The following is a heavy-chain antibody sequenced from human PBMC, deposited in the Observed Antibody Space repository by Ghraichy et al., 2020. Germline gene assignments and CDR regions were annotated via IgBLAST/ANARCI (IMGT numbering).Heavy chain of an antibody. Sequence: GGSLRLSCAASGFTFSSHTMNWVRRAPGKGLEWVSSVPTSDNSVYYADSVKGRFTISRDNAQNSLYLQMSSLRAEDTAVYYCARVAPGYSSGWHFFDNWGQGTLVTVSS. V-gene: IGHV3-21*01. D-gene: IGHD6-19*01. CDR3: ARVAPGYSSGWHFFDN. J-gene: IGHJ4*02. CDR1: GFTFSSHT. CDR2: VPTSDNSV.